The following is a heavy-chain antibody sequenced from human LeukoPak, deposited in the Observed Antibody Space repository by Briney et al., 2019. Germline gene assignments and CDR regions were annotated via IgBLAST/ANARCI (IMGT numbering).Heavy chain of an antibody. CDR3: ARDRYNWNYYYYGMDV. CDR2: ISAYNGNT. D-gene: IGHD1-20*01. CDR1: GGTFSSYA. V-gene: IGHV1-18*01. J-gene: IGHJ6*02. Sequence: ASVKASCKASGGTFSSYAISWVRQAPGQGLEWMGWISAYNGNTNYAQKLQGRVTMTTDTSTSTAYMELRSLRSDDTAVYYCARDRYNWNYYYYGMDVWGQGTTVTVSS.